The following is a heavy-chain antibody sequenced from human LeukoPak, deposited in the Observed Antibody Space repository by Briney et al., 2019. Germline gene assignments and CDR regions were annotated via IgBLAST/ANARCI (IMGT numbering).Heavy chain of an antibody. Sequence: SVKVSCKASGGTFSSYAISWVRQAPGQGLEWMGRIIPIFGTANYAQKFRGRVTITTDESTSTAYMELSSLRSEDTAVYYCATQNQGVITSDYWGQGTLVTVSS. CDR1: GGTFSSYA. V-gene: IGHV1-69*05. J-gene: IGHJ4*02. D-gene: IGHD3-22*01. CDR2: IIPIFGTA. CDR3: ATQNQGVITSDY.